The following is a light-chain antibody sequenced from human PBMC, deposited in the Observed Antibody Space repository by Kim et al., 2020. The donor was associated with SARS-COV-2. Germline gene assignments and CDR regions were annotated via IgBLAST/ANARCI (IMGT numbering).Light chain of an antibody. CDR3: MQGTHWVT. J-gene: IGKJ4*01. CDR2: KVS. Sequence: DVVMTQSPLSLPVTLGQPASISCRSSQSLVHSDGNTYLTWFQQRPGQSPRRLIYKVSNRDSGVPYRFSGSGSGTDFTLKISRVEAEDVGVYYCMQGTHWVTFGGGTKVDIK. V-gene: IGKV2-30*02. CDR1: QSLVHSDGNTY.